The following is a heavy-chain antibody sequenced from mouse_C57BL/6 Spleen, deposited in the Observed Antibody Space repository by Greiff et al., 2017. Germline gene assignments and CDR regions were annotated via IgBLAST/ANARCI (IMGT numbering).Heavy chain of an antibody. D-gene: IGHD1-1*01. CDR3: AIITTVVVLDY. V-gene: IGHV1-80*01. CDR2: FYPGDGDT. CDR1: GYAFSSYW. Sequence: VQLQQSGAELVKPGASVKISCKASGYAFSSYWMNWVKQRHGKGLEWIGQFYPGDGDTNYNGKFKGKATLTADKSSSTAYMQLSSQTSEDSAVYFCAIITTVVVLDYWGQGTTLTVSS. J-gene: IGHJ2*01.